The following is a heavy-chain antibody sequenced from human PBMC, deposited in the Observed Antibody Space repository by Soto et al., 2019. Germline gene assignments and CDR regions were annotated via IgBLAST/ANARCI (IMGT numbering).Heavy chain of an antibody. D-gene: IGHD6-6*01. J-gene: IGHJ6*02. V-gene: IGHV4-59*01. CDR2: IYYSGST. Sequence: SETLSLTCTASGGSISSYYWSWIRQPPGKGLEWIGYIYYSGSTNYNPSLKSRVTISVDTSKNQFSLKLSSVTAADTAVYYCARGGSSSSGPGYYYYGMDVWGQGTTVTVSS. CDR3: ARGGSSSSGPGYYYYGMDV. CDR1: GGSISSYY.